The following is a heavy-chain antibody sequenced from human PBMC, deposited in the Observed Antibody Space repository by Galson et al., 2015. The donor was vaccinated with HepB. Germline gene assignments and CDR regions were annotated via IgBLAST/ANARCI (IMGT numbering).Heavy chain of an antibody. Sequence: SLRLSCAASGFILSDYYMTWVRLAPGKGLEWISYISDSSHIKYSADSLKGRFTISRDNAKNSLYLRMNSLRAEDTAVYYCAGYYYYESTCYYSFDYWGQGTLVTVSS. J-gene: IGHJ4*02. V-gene: IGHV3-11*01. CDR2: ISDSSHIK. D-gene: IGHD3-22*01. CDR1: GFILSDYY. CDR3: AGYYYYESTCYYSFDY.